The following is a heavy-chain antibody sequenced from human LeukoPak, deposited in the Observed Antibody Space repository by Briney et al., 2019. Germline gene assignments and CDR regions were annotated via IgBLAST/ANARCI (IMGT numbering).Heavy chain of an antibody. D-gene: IGHD3-9*01. CDR3: ARDYYDILIGYTTLDY. J-gene: IGHJ4*02. Sequence: PSETLSLTCTVSGGSISSGSYYWSWIRQPAGKGLEWIGRIYTSGSTNYNPSLKSRVTISVDTSKNQFSLKLSSVTAADTAVYYCARDYYDILIGYTTLDYWGQGTLVTVSS. CDR1: GGSISSGSYY. CDR2: IYTSGST. V-gene: IGHV4-61*02.